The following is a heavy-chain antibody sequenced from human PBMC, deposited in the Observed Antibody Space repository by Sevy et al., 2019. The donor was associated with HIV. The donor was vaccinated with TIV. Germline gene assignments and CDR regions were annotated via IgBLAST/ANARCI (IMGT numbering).Heavy chain of an antibody. Sequence: GWSLRLSCAASGFTFSNAWMSWVRQAPGKGLEWVGRIKSKTDGGTTDYAAPVKGRFTISRDDSKNTLYLQMNSLKTEDTAVYYCTTDLGYCSGGSCYSNFGVDYWGQGTLVTVSS. CDR2: IKSKTDGGTT. V-gene: IGHV3-15*01. CDR3: TTDLGYCSGGSCYSNFGVDY. D-gene: IGHD2-15*01. CDR1: GFTFSNAW. J-gene: IGHJ4*02.